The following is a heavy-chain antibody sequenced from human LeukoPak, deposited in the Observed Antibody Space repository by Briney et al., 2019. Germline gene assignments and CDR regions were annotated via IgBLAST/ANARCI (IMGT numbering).Heavy chain of an antibody. CDR2: ISPNSGGT. D-gene: IGHD4-17*01. J-gene: IGHJ5*02. CDR3: ARVYGDYDWFDP. V-gene: IGHV1-2*02. CDR1: GYTFTGYY. Sequence: ASMKLSCKASGYTFTGYYMHWVRQAPGQGLEWMGWISPNSGGTNYAQKFQGRVTMTRDTSISTAFMELSRLGYDDTAVYYCARVYGDYDWFDPWGQGTLVTVSS.